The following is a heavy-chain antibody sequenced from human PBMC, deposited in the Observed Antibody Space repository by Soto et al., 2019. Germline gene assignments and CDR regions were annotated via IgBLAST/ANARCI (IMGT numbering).Heavy chain of an antibody. Sequence: GASVKVSCKASGYTFTSYAMHWVRQAPGQRLEWMGWINGGNGNTKYSQKFQGRVTITRDTSASTAYMELSSLRSEDTAVYYCASSFTVPAAIAYWGQGTLVTVS. CDR1: GYTFTSYA. D-gene: IGHD2-2*02. CDR3: ASSFTVPAAIAY. CDR2: INGGNGNT. V-gene: IGHV1-3*01. J-gene: IGHJ4*02.